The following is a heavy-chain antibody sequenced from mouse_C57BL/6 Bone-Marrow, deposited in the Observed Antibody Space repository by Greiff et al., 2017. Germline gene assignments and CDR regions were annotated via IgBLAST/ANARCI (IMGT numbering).Heavy chain of an antibody. CDR2: ISSGGDYI. D-gene: IGHD2-3*01. CDR3: TRRSSYDGYPYWYFDV. Sequence: EVMLVESGEGLVKPGGSLKLSCAASGFTFSSYAMSWVRQTPEKRLEWVAYISSGGDYIYYADTVKGRFTISRDNARNTLYLQMSSLKSEDTAMYYCTRRSSYDGYPYWYFDVWGTGTTVTVSS. J-gene: IGHJ1*03. V-gene: IGHV5S21*01. CDR1: GFTFSSYA.